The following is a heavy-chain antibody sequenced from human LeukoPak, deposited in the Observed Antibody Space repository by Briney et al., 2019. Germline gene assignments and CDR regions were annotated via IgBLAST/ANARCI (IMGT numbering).Heavy chain of an antibody. CDR2: ISYDGSNK. CDR3: AKDSGELLYGDAFDI. CDR1: GFTFSGYG. J-gene: IGHJ3*02. V-gene: IGHV3-30*18. Sequence: PGGSLRLSCAASGFTFSGYGMHWVRQAPGKGLEWVAVISYDGSNKYYADSVKGRFTISRDNSKNILYLQMNSLRAEDTAVYYCAKDSGELLYGDAFDIWGQGTRVAVSS. D-gene: IGHD3-10*01.